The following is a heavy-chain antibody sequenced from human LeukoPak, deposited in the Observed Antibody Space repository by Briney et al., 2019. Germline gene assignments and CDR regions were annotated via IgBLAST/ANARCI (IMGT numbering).Heavy chain of an antibody. CDR2: ISGSGGST. CDR1: GFTFSSYA. CDR3: AKNPRRPYSGSYLLGY. D-gene: IGHD1-26*01. J-gene: IGHJ4*02. V-gene: IGHV3-23*01. Sequence: GGSLRLSCAASGFTFSSYAMSWVRQAPGKGLEWVSAISGSGGSTYYADSVKGRFTISRDNSKNTLYLQMNSLRAEDTAVYYCAKNPRRPYSGSYLLGYWGQGTLVTVSS.